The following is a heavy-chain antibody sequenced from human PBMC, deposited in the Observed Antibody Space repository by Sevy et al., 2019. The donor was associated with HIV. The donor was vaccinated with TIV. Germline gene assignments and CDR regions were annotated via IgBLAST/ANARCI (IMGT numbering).Heavy chain of an antibody. D-gene: IGHD2-15*01. J-gene: IGHJ4*02. Sequence: GGSLRLSCIASGFSFGDYAMNWVRQAPGKGLEWVAFLKNKDRGGTLDHAASVKGRFTISRDDCKSIVYLQMNDLRTEDTGDYYCTRWQGAQAIFDYWGQGALVTVSS. CDR3: TRWQGAQAIFDY. CDR2: LKNKDRGGTL. V-gene: IGHV3-49*04. CDR1: GFSFGDYA.